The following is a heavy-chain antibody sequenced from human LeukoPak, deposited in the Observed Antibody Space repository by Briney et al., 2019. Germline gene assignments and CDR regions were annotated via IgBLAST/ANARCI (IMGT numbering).Heavy chain of an antibody. CDR2: INPSGGST. D-gene: IGHD6-13*01. V-gene: IGHV1-46*01. CDR3: ARAVAAGRRFDY. J-gene: IGHJ4*02. CDR1: GYTFTGYY. Sequence: GASVKVSCKASGYTFTGYYMHWVRQAPGQGLEWMGIINPSGGSTTYAQKFQGRVTMTRDTSTSTVYMELSSLRSDDTAVYYCARAVAAGRRFDYWGQGTLVTVSS.